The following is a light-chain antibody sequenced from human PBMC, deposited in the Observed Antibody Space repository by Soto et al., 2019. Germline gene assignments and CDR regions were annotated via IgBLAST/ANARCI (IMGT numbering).Light chain of an antibody. J-gene: IGKJ4*01. CDR2: DIF. V-gene: IGKV3D-15*01. Sequence: EIVMTQSPATLSVSPGGRATLSCRASQSVSSNLAWYQQKPGQAPRLVIYDIFTRATGVPTRFSGSGSGTDFTLTISRLESEDVAVYYCQQYGTSPLTFGGGTKVDI. CDR1: QSVSSN. CDR3: QQYGTSPLT.